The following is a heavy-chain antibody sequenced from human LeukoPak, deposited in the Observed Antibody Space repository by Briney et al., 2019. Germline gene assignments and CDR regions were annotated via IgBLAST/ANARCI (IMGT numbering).Heavy chain of an antibody. Sequence: PSETLSLTCTVSGYSISSGYYWGWIRQPPGEGLGGIGSIYHSGSTYYNPSLKSRITISVDMSKKHFSLKLSSVTAADTAVYYCARGEGRGGDCSENWFDPWGQGTLVTVSS. CDR2: IYHSGST. J-gene: IGHJ5*02. V-gene: IGHV4-38-2*02. CDR3: ARGEGRGGDCSENWFDP. D-gene: IGHD2-21*01. CDR1: GYSISSGYY.